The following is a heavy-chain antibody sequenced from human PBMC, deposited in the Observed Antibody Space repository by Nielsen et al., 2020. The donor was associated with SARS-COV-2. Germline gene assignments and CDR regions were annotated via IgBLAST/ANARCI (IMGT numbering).Heavy chain of an antibody. CDR2: IKQDGSEK. V-gene: IGHV3-7*01. CDR1: GFTFSRSW. CDR3: ARDAGGPFDP. J-gene: IGHJ5*02. Sequence: GESLKISCAASGFTFSRSWMSWVRQAPGKGLAWVANIKQDGSEKYYVDSVKGRFTISRDNAKNSLSLQMNSLRAEDTAVYYCARDAGGPFDPWGQGTLVTVSS. D-gene: IGHD3-10*01.